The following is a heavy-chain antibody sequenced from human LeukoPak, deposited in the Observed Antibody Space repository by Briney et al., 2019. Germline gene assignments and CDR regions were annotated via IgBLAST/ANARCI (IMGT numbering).Heavy chain of an antibody. Sequence: SETLSLTCAVYGGSFSGYYWSWIRQPPGKGLEWIGEMNPRGGTDYTPSLKSRVTMLVDTSKNQFSLKMTSVTAADTAVYYCARGDVGPRLGYWGQGTLVTVSS. J-gene: IGHJ4*02. CDR2: MNPRGGT. CDR1: GGSFSGYY. CDR3: ARGDVGPRLGY. D-gene: IGHD1-26*01. V-gene: IGHV4-34*01.